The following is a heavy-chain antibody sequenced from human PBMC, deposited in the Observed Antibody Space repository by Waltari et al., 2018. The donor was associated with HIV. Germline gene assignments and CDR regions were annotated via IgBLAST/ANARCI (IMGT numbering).Heavy chain of an antibody. J-gene: IGHJ4*02. CDR2: ISYDGSNK. Sequence: QVQLVESGGGVVQPGRSLRLSCAASGFTFSSYGMHWVRQAPGKGLEWVAVISYDGSNKYYADSVKGRFTISRDNSKNTLYLQMNSLRAEDTAVYYCASPFRGVDTAAPQGYWGQGTLVTVSS. V-gene: IGHV3-30*03. CDR1: GFTFSSYG. CDR3: ASPFRGVDTAAPQGY. D-gene: IGHD5-18*01.